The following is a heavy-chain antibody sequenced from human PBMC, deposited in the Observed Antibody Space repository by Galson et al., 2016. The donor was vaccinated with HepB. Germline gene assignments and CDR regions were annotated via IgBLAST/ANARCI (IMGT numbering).Heavy chain of an antibody. D-gene: IGHD2-8*02. J-gene: IGHJ4*02. CDR1: GFTLSSYS. CDR2: ITSRSSHI. V-gene: IGHV3-21*01. Sequence: LRLSCAASGFTLSSYSLNWVRQAPGKGLEWVSSITSRSSHIFYADSVRGRFTVSRDNVKNSLSLQMNSLRADDTAVYFCAKSGSTGGIDYWGQGTLVTVSS. CDR3: AKSGSTGGIDY.